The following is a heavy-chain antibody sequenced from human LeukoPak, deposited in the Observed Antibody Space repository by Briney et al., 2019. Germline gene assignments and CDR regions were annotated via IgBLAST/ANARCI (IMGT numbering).Heavy chain of an antibody. CDR3: SRGPHWDPHLDF. CDR2: IRANNGDT. CDR1: GYDFTTYA. Sequence: ASVKVSCKASGYDFTTYAISWVRQAPGQGLEWMGWIRANNGDTYYAQNFQGRVTMTRDTSISTAYMELSRLRSDDTAVYYCSRGPHWDPHLDFWGQGTLVTVSS. D-gene: IGHD7-27*01. V-gene: IGHV1-18*01. J-gene: IGHJ4*02.